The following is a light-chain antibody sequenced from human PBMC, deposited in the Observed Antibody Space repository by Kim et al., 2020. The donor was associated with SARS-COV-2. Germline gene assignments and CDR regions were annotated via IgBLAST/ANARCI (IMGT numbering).Light chain of an antibody. J-gene: IGKJ4*01. V-gene: IGKV1-6*01. CDR1: QSIGNW. Sequence: AIQMTQSPSSLSASVGDRVTITCRASQSIGNWLGWYQQKPGRAPNLLIYDTSTLQSGVPSRFSGSGSGTEFTLTISSLQPEDVATYYCQQDYDYPLTFGGGTKVDIK. CDR3: QQDYDYPLT. CDR2: DTS.